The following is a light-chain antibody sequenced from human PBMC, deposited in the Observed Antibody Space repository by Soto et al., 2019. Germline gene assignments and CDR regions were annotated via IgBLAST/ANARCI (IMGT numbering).Light chain of an antibody. CDR1: QSLVYSDGNTY. J-gene: IGKJ1*01. CDR2: KVS. CDR3: IQGTHWPWT. Sequence: DVVMTQSPLSLPVTLGQPASISCRSSQSLVYSDGNTYLDWFQQRPGQSPRRLIYKVSNRDSGVPDRLSGSGSGTDFTMKISRVEAEDVGVYYCIQGTHWPWTFGQGTKVDIK. V-gene: IGKV2-30*01.